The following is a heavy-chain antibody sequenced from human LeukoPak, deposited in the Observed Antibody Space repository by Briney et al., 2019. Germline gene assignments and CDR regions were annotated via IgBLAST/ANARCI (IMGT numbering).Heavy chain of an antibody. D-gene: IGHD5-18*01. Sequence: PGGSLRLSCAASGFTFSSYGMHWVRQAPGKGLEWVAVITYDGSNKYYADSVKGRFTISRDNSKNTLYLQTNSLRAEDTAVYYCANLYSNFDYWGQGTLVTVSS. CDR2: ITYDGSNK. V-gene: IGHV3-30*18. CDR3: ANLYSNFDY. J-gene: IGHJ4*02. CDR1: GFTFSSYG.